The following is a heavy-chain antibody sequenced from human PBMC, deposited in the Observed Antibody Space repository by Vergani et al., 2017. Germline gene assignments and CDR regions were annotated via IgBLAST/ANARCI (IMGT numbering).Heavy chain of an antibody. CDR1: DVISNGHY. J-gene: IGHJ4*02. CDR2: LYASGST. V-gene: IGHV4-38-2*01. D-gene: IGHD3-10*01. CDR3: ARHGGSGNFYHLFDS. Sequence: QVQLQESGPGLVKPSETLSLICDVFDVISNGHYWGWIRQSPEKGLEWIGSLYASGSTYYSPSLKSRVTISVDTSKNLISLKLNSVTAADTALYYCARHGGSGNFYHLFDSWGQGTLVTVSS.